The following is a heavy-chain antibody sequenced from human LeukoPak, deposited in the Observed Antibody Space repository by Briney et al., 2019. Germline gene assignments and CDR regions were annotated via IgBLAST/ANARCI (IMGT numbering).Heavy chain of an antibody. CDR1: GYTFTGYY. CDR2: INPNSGGT. D-gene: IGHD2-2*01. CDR3: ARVAARYCSSTSCYGPFDY. V-gene: IGHV1-2*04. J-gene: IGHJ4*02. Sequence: ASVKVSCKASGYTFTGYYMHWVRQAPGQGLEWMGWINPNSGGTNYAQKFQDWVTMTRDTSISTAYMELSRLRSDDTAVYYCARVAARYCSSTSCYGPFDYWGQGTLVTVSS.